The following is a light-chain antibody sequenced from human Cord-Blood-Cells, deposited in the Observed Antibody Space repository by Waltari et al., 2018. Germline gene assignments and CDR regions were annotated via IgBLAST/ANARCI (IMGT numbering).Light chain of an antibody. CDR2: AAS. V-gene: IGKV1-39*01. Sequence: DIQVTQYSSSLSAFVGDRVTITCRASQSIRSYLNWYKQKPGKAPKLLIYAASSLQIGVPARFSGSGSGTDFTLTISSLQPEDVATYYCQQTYSTPFTFGPGTRVDIK. CDR3: QQTYSTPFT. CDR1: QSIRSY. J-gene: IGKJ3*01.